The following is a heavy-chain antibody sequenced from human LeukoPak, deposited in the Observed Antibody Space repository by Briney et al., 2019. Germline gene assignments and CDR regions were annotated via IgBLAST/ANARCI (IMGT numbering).Heavy chain of an antibody. J-gene: IGHJ3*02. CDR1: GYTLTTYV. V-gene: IGHV7-4-1*02. Sequence: GASVKVSCKASGYTLTTYVMNWVRQAPGQGLEWMGWINTNTGNPTYAQGFTGRFVFSLDTSVSTAYLQISSLKAEDTAVYYCARDRRYDFWSGYHAFDIWGQGTMVTVSS. D-gene: IGHD3-3*01. CDR3: ARDRRYDFWSGYHAFDI. CDR2: INTNTGNP.